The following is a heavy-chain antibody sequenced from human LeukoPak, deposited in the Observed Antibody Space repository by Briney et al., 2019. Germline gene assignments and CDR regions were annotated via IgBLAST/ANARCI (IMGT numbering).Heavy chain of an antibody. CDR2: ISYDGSNK. Sequence: GGSLRLSCAASGFTFSSYGMHWVRQAPGKGLEWVAVISYDGSNKYYADSVKGRFTISRDNSKNTLYLQMNSLRAEDTAVYYCAKAPAVTMIVVVIPPGMDVWGQGTTVTVSS. J-gene: IGHJ6*02. V-gene: IGHV3-30*18. CDR1: GFTFSSYG. CDR3: AKAPAVTMIVVVIPPGMDV. D-gene: IGHD3-22*01.